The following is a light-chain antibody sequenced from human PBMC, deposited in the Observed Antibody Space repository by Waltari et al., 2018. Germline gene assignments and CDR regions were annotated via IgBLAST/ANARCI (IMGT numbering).Light chain of an antibody. CDR2: EVS. CDR1: DSDVGAYYF. J-gene: IGLJ1*01. V-gene: IGLV2-14*01. Sequence: QSPLTQPPSVSGSPGQSITISCSGTDSDVGAYYFVSWYQQHPGKAPHPMIYEVSNRPSGISNRFSASKSGNTASLTISGLQAEDEADYYCSSYTTSSAPGVFGTGTRVTVL. CDR3: SSYTTSSAPGV.